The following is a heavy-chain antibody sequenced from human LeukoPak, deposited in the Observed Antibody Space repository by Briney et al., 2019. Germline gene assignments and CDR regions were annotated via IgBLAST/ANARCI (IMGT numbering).Heavy chain of an antibody. V-gene: IGHV3-74*01. CDR1: GFTFSSYA. J-gene: IGHJ5*02. Sequence: GGSLRLSCAASGFTFSSYAMHWVRQAPGKGLVWVSRINSDGSSTSYADSVKGRFTISRDNAKNTLYLQMNSLRAEDTAVYYCARVFSGIAIDWFDPWGQGTLVTVSS. CDR3: ARVFSGIAIDWFDP. CDR2: INSDGSST. D-gene: IGHD3-9*01.